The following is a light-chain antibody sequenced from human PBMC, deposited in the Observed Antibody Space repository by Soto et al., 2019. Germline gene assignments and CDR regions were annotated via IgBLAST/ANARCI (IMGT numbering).Light chain of an antibody. CDR1: QVISSW. CDR2: AAS. CDR3: QQANSFPQLT. J-gene: IGKJ4*01. V-gene: IGKV1-12*01. Sequence: DIQMTQSPSSVSASVGDRFTITCLASQVISSWLAWYQQKPWKAPKLLIYAASSLQSGVPSTFSGSGSGTDFTLTISSLQPEDFATYYCQQANSFPQLTVGEGTQVEI.